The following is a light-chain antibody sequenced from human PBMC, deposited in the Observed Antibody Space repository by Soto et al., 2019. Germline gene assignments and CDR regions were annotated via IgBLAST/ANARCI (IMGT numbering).Light chain of an antibody. CDR3: QQYSNWPYT. CDR2: GAS. Sequence: EIVMTQSPATLSVSPGEIATLSCSASQSVSTNIAWFQKRPGQPPRLLIYGASGRATGIPASFRGSGSGTEFTLTIGSLQSEDVAVYFCQQYSNWPYTVAQGTKLEF. V-gene: IGKV3-15*01. J-gene: IGKJ2*01. CDR1: QSVSTN.